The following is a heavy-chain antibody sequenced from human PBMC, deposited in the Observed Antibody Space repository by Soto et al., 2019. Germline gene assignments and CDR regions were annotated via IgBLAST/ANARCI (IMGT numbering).Heavy chain of an antibody. CDR2: INHSGST. CDR1: GGSFSCYY. Sequence: SETLSLTCAVYGGSFSCYYWSWIRQPPGKGLEWIGEINHSGSTNYNPSLKSRVTISVDTSKNQFSLKLSSVTAADTAVYYCARAPRRGYYDSSGYKPFDYWGQGTLVTVSS. D-gene: IGHD3-22*01. V-gene: IGHV4-34*01. CDR3: ARAPRRGYYDSSGYKPFDY. J-gene: IGHJ4*02.